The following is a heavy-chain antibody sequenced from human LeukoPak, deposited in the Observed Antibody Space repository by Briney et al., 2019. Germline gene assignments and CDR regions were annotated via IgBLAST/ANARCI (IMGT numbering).Heavy chain of an antibody. V-gene: IGHV3-30-3*01. D-gene: IGHD3-9*01. Sequence: AGGSLRPSCAASGFTFSDYTLHWVRQAPGKGLEWVALMSYDGNTKYYADSVKGRFTVSRDNPKNTLYVQMNSLRAEDTAVYYCARAQSGYPPDYWGQGTLVAVSS. CDR3: ARAQSGYPPDY. J-gene: IGHJ4*02. CDR2: MSYDGNTK. CDR1: GFTFSDYT.